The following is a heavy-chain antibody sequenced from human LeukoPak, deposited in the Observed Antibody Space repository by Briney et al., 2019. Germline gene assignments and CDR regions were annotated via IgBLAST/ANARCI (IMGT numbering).Heavy chain of an antibody. V-gene: IGHV4-59*08. J-gene: IGHJ4*02. CDR1: GGSISSYY. CDR3: ASYGGGKSDY. Sequence: SETLSLTRTVSGGSISSYYWSWIRQPPGKGLEWIGYIYYSGSTNYNPSLKSRVTISVDTSKNQFSLKLSSVTAADTAVYYCASYGGGKSDYWGQGTLVTVSS. D-gene: IGHD4-23*01. CDR2: IYYSGST.